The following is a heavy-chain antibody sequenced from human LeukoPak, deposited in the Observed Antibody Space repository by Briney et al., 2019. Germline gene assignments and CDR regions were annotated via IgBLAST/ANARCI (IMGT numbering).Heavy chain of an antibody. CDR2: ISVSGNT. CDR1: GFTLSSYA. Sequence: GGSLRLSCAASGFTLSSYAMSWVRQAPGKGLEWVSPISVSGNTYHADSVKGRFTISRDDAKNSLYLQMNSLRAEDTAVYYCARVFGAGYSDYWGQGTLVTVSS. D-gene: IGHD4/OR15-4a*01. V-gene: IGHV3-23*01. CDR3: ARVFGAGYSDY. J-gene: IGHJ4*02.